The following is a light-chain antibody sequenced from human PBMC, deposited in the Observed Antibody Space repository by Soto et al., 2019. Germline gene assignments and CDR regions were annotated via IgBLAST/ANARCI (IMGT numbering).Light chain of an antibody. CDR2: WAS. CDR1: QSVLYSSNNMNY. V-gene: IGKV4-1*01. Sequence: DIMMTQSPDSLAVSLGERATINCKSTQSVLYSSNNMNYLAWYQQKPGQPPKLLIYWASTRGSGVPYRFSGRGSGTDFTLTISRLQAEDVAVYSCQQYLSTPPTFGQGTNLEIK. J-gene: IGKJ2*01. CDR3: QQYLSTPPT.